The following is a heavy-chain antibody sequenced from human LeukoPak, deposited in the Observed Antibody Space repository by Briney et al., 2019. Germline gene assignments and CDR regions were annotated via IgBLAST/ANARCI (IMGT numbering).Heavy chain of an antibody. J-gene: IGHJ4*02. Sequence: GGSLRLSCAASGFTFSDYGIRWVRQAPGKGLEWVAVIYSDGTNKYFVDSVKGRFAISRDNSKTTVFLQMNGLRAEDTAVFYCARDLKSGYMDSWGQGTLVTVSS. CDR3: ARDLKSGYMDS. V-gene: IGHV3-33*01. D-gene: IGHD3-3*01. CDR1: GFTFSDYG. CDR2: IYSDGTNK.